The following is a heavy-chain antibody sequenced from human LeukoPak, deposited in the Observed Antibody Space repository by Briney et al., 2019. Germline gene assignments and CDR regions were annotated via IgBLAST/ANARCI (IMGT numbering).Heavy chain of an antibody. CDR2: ISEDGSNK. Sequence: AGGSLRLSCAASGLTFRNYWMSWIRQAPGKGLEWAAHISEDGSNKYYVDSVKGQFTISRDNAKSSLYLQMNSLRVEDTAVYYCVSWSGKYYVTSEIPANSWGQGTLVTVSS. D-gene: IGHD3-10*02. CDR3: VSWSGKYYVTSEIPANS. V-gene: IGHV3-7*01. J-gene: IGHJ4*02. CDR1: GLTFRNYW.